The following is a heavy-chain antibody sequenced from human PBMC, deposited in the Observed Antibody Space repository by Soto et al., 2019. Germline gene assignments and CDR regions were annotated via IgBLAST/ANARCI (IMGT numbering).Heavy chain of an antibody. D-gene: IGHD6-13*01. CDR1: GGSISSSSYY. CDR3: ARLPRSWYQSRNWFDP. V-gene: IGHV4-39*01. Sequence: PSETLSLTCTVSGGSISSSSYYWGWIRQPPGKGLEWIGSIYYSGSTYYNPSLKSRVTISVDTSKNQFSLKLSSVTAADTAVYYCARLPRSWYQSRNWFDPWGQGTLVTVSS. CDR2: IYYSGST. J-gene: IGHJ5*02.